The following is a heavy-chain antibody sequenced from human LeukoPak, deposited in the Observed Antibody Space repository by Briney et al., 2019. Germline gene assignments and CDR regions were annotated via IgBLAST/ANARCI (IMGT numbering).Heavy chain of an antibody. Sequence: GGFLRLSCAASGFTVSSTYMSWVRHIPGKGLEWVSVISSGGNTYYTDSVKGRFTISRDGSKNTLYLQMNSLRVEDTAVYYCARGSVVTSWAFDIWGQGTMVTVSS. CDR1: GFTVSSTY. CDR2: ISSGGNT. D-gene: IGHD2-21*02. V-gene: IGHV3-66*01. CDR3: ARGSVVTSWAFDI. J-gene: IGHJ3*02.